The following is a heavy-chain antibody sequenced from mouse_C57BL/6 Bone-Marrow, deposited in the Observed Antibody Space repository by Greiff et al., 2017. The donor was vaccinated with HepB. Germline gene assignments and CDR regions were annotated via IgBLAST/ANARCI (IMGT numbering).Heavy chain of an antibody. CDR2: IYPSDSET. CDR1: GYTFTSYW. V-gene: IGHV1-61*01. CDR3: AREIYDGTTRAMDY. Sequence: QVQLQQPGAELVRPGSSVTLSCKASGYTFTSYWVDWVQQRPGQGLEWIGNIYPSDSETHYNQKFKDKATLTVDKSSSTAYMQLSSLTSEDSAVYYCAREIYDGTTRAMDYWGKGTTVTAAS. D-gene: IGHD2-3*01. J-gene: IGHJ4*01.